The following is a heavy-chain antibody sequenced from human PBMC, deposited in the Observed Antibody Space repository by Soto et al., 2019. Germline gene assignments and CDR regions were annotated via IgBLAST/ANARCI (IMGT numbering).Heavy chain of an antibody. CDR3: ASDLGGYCGVDCYLLDE. J-gene: IGHJ6*01. V-gene: IGHV4-59*01. Sequence: PSETLSLTCTVSGASISRYYWSWIPQSPGKGLEWIGYFYNTGSTIYNPSLKSRVTISVDTSKNQFSLKMNSVTAADPAVYYCASDLGGYCGVDCYLLDEWGQGTTVTVSS. D-gene: IGHD2-21*02. CDR2: FYNTGST. CDR1: GASISRYY.